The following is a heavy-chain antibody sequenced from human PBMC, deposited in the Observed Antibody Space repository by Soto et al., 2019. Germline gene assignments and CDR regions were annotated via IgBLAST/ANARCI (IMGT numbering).Heavy chain of an antibody. Sequence: GGSLRLSCAASGFTFSSYAMHWVRQAPGKGLEWVAVISYDGSNKYYADSVKGRFTISRDNSKNTLYLQMNSLRAEDTAVYYCARDKPTTTVTTLDLHILGYYYGMDVWGQGTTVTVSS. V-gene: IGHV3-30-3*01. CDR2: ISYDGSNK. J-gene: IGHJ6*02. CDR3: ARDKPTTTVTTLDLHILGYYYGMDV. D-gene: IGHD4-4*01. CDR1: GFTFSSYA.